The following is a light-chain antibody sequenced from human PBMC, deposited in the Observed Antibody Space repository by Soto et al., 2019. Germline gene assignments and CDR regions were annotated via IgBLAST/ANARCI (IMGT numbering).Light chain of an antibody. CDR3: SSYTSTSTYV. V-gene: IGLV2-14*01. Sequence: QSALTQPASVSGSPGQSVAISCTGTTSDVGGYNYVSWYQQHPGKAPKLIIQDVINRPSGVSDRFSGSKSGNTASLSISRLQAEDEADYYCSSYTSTSTYVFGSGTKVTVL. J-gene: IGLJ1*01. CDR1: TSDVGGYNY. CDR2: DVI.